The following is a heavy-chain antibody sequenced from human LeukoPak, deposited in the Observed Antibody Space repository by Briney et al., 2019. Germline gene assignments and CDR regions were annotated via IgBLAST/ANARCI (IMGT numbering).Heavy chain of an antibody. D-gene: IGHD3-3*01. J-gene: IGHJ4*02. CDR1: GLIFSNYW. CDR2: INKDGTEI. CDR3: TRWRGAQSEFEY. V-gene: IGHV3-7*01. Sequence: GGSLRLYCAASGLIFSNYWMTWVRQAPGKGPEWVADINKDGTEIWYVDSVKGRFTISRDNAKNSVYLQMNRLRAEDTAVYYCTRWRGAQSEFEYWGQGTLVTVSP.